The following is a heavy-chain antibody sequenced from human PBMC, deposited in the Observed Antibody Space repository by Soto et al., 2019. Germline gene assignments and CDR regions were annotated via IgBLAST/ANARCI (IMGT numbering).Heavy chain of an antibody. V-gene: IGHV3-64D*06. J-gene: IGHJ3*02. CDR2: MSSDGSST. Sequence: PGGSLRLSCSASGFIFSSYAMHWVRQAPGKGLEYVSAMSSDGSSTYYADSVKGRITISRDNSKNTLNLQMSSLRPEDTAVYYCVKGFIAVRGIHIWGQGTMVTVSS. CDR3: VKGFIAVRGIHI. CDR1: GFIFSSYA. D-gene: IGHD6-6*01.